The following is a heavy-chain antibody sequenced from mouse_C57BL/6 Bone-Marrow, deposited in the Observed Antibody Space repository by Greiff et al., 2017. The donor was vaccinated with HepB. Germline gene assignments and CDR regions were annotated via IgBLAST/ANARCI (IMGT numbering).Heavy chain of an antibody. D-gene: IGHD4-1*02. Sequence: DVMLVESGGDLVKPGGSLKLSCAASGFTFSSYGMSWVRQTPDKRLEWVATISSGGSYTYYPDSVKGRFTISRDNAKNTLYLQMSSLKSEDTAMYYCARHSQLGFAYWGQGTLVTVSA. J-gene: IGHJ3*01. CDR2: ISSGGSYT. V-gene: IGHV5-6*02. CDR3: ARHSQLGFAY. CDR1: GFTFSSYG.